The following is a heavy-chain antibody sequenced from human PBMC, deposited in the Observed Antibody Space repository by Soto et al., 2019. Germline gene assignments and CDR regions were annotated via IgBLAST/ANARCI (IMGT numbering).Heavy chain of an antibody. CDR1: GGTFSSYA. CDR2: IIPIFGTA. V-gene: IGHV1-69*06. J-gene: IGHJ3*02. Sequence: GASVKVSCKASGGTFSSYAISWVRQAPGQGLEWMGGIIPIFGTANYAQKFQGRVTIIADKSTSTAYMELSSLRSEDTAVYYCAGPYSPVRFLEWNHAFDIWGQGTMVTVSS. CDR3: AGPYSPVRFLEWNHAFDI. D-gene: IGHD3-3*01.